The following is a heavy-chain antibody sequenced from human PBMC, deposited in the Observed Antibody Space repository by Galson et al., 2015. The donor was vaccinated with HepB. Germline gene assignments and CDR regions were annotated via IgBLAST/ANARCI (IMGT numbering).Heavy chain of an antibody. V-gene: IGHV3-30-3*01. CDR1: GFTFSSYA. CDR2: ISYDGSNK. Sequence: SLRLSCAASGFTFSSYAMHWVRQAPGKGLEWVAVISYDGSNKYYADSVKGRFTISRDNSKNTLYLQMNSLRAEDTAVYYCARWDVVGATSSFDYWGQGTLVTVSS. D-gene: IGHD1-26*01. J-gene: IGHJ4*02. CDR3: ARWDVVGATSSFDY.